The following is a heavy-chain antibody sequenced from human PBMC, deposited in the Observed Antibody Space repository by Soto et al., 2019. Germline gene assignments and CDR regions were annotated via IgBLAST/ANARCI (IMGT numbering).Heavy chain of an antibody. Sequence: PGGSLRLSCAASGFTFSSYAMHWVRQAPGKGLEWVAVISYDGSNKYYADSVKGRFTISRDNSKNTLFLQMNSLRAEDTAVYFCARGEGSGCNALGYWGQGTQVTVSS. CDR2: ISYDGSNK. CDR3: ARGEGSGCNALGY. V-gene: IGHV3-30*14. D-gene: IGHD3-10*01. CDR1: GFTFSSYA. J-gene: IGHJ4*02.